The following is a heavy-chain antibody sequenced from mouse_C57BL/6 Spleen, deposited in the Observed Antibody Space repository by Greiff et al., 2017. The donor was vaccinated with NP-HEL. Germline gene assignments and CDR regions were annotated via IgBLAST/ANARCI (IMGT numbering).Heavy chain of an antibody. V-gene: IGHV1-22*01. Sequence: EVQLQQSGPELVKPGASVKMSCKASGYTFTDYNMHWVKQSHGKSLEWIGYINPNNGGTSYNQKFKGKATLTVNKSSSTAYMELRSLTSEDSAVYYCARPTTVVDRDFDYWGQGTTLTVSS. CDR2: INPNNGGT. CDR1: GYTFTDYN. CDR3: ARPTTVVDRDFDY. D-gene: IGHD1-1*01. J-gene: IGHJ2*01.